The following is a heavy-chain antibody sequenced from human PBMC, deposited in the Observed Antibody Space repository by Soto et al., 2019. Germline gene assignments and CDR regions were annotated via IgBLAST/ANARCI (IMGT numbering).Heavy chain of an antibody. CDR3: AKDAAVAFDI. CDR2: MSFDGSNE. Sequence: QVHLVESGGGVVQPGRSLRLYCAASGFTFSNYGMHWVRQAPGKGLEWLAVMSFDGSNEYYADSVQGRLTISRDNSKNRLYLQMNSLRTEDTAVYHCAKDAAVAFDIWGQGTMVTVSS. J-gene: IGHJ3*02. V-gene: IGHV3-30*18. CDR1: GFTFSNYG. D-gene: IGHD2-15*01.